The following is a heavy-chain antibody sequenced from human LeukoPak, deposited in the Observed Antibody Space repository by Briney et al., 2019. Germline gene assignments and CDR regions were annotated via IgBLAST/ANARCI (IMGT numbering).Heavy chain of an antibody. CDR2: IYHSGST. D-gene: IGHD5-12*01. CDR1: GYSISSGYY. V-gene: IGHV4-38-2*02. J-gene: IGHJ4*02. CDR3: AKDYSGYDK. Sequence: PSETLSLTCAVSGYSISSGYYGGWIRQPPGKGLEWIGSIYHSGSTYYNPSLKSRVTISVDTSKNQFSLKLSSVTAADTAVYYCAKDYSGYDKWGQGTLVTVSS.